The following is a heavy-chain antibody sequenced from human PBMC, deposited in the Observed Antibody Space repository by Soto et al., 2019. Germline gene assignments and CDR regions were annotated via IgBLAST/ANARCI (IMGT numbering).Heavy chain of an antibody. CDR2: ISDSGAST. D-gene: IGHD3-10*02. Sequence: GGSLRLSCAASGFTFGSYAMSWVRQAPGKRLEWVSTISDSGASTSYTDSVKGRFTISRDNSKNTLYLQMISLRAEDTALYYCAKRVVPGNYYFDYWGQGSLVTVSS. CDR1: GFTFGSYA. CDR3: AKRVVPGNYYFDY. V-gene: IGHV3-23*01. J-gene: IGHJ4*02.